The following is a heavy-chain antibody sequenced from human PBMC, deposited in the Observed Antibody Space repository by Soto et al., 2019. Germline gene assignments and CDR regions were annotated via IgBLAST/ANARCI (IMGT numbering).Heavy chain of an antibody. D-gene: IGHD1-26*01. J-gene: IGHJ4*02. CDR1: GGSISSGNW. CDR3: ASRASGKYSDFDH. Sequence: PSETLSLTCAVSGGSISSGNWWSWVRQPPGKGLEWIGEIYHIGSTNYNPSLKSRITMSIDKSKTQFSLTLSSVTAADTAVYYWASRASGKYSDFDHWGQGTLVTVSS. CDR2: IYHIGST. V-gene: IGHV4-4*02.